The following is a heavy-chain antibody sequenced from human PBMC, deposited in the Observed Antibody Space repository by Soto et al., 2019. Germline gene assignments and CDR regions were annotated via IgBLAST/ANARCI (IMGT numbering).Heavy chain of an antibody. CDR2: IKQDGSEK. CDR3: ARDPISTIAVAGVGANWFDP. V-gene: IGHV3-7*05. J-gene: IGHJ5*02. CDR1: GFTFSSYW. D-gene: IGHD6-19*01. Sequence: ESGGGLVQPGGSLRLSCAASGFTFSSYWMSWVRQAPGKGLEWVANIKQDGSEKYYVDSVKGRFTISRDNAKNSLYLQMNSLRAEDTAVYYCARDPISTIAVAGVGANWFDPWGQGTLVTVSS.